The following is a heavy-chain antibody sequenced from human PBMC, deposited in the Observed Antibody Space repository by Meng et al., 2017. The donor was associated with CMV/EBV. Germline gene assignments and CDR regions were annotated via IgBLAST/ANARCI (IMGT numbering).Heavy chain of an antibody. V-gene: IGHV4-59*01. CDR3: ARDMTGFDY. D-gene: IGHD1-14*01. J-gene: IGHJ4*02. CDR2: IYYSGST. Sequence: SETLSLTCTVSGGSISSYYWSWIRQPPGKGLEWIGYIYYSGSTNYNPTLKSRVTISVDTSKNQFSLKLSSVTAADTAVYYCARDMTGFDYWGQGTLVTVSS. CDR1: GGSISSYY.